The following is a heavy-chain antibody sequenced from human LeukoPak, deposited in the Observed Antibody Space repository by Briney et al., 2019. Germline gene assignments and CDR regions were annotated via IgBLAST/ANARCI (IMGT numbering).Heavy chain of an antibody. CDR1: GGSFSGYY. J-gene: IGHJ4*02. Sequence: ASETLSLICTVVGGSFSGYYWSWIRQPPDKGLEWIGEVNPLGSTNYNPSRMSRATLSLETFNNRFPLKLSSVTAADTAVYYCELRYFDRDYWGQGTLVTVSS. CDR2: VNPLGST. D-gene: IGHD3-9*01. V-gene: IGHV4-34*01. CDR3: ELRYFDRDY.